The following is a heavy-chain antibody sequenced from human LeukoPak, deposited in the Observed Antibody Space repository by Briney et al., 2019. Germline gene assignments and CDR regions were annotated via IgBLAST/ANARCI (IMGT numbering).Heavy chain of an antibody. Sequence: GGSLRLSCAASGFTFRTSGTHWVRQAPGKGLEWVAFIQYHGRDKYYADSVKGRFTTSRDNSKNTLYMEVNSLRAEDTAVYYCAREGGRTVAGTFDNWGQGTLVTVSS. CDR3: AREGGRTVAGTFDN. V-gene: IGHV3-30*02. CDR2: IQYHGRDK. D-gene: IGHD6-19*01. J-gene: IGHJ4*02. CDR1: GFTFRTSG.